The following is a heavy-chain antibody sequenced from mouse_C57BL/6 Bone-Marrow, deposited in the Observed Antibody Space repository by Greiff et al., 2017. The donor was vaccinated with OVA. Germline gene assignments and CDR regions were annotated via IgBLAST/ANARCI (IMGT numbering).Heavy chain of an antibody. J-gene: IGHJ2*01. Sequence: VQLQQSGAELARPGASVKLSCKASGYTFTSYGISWVKQRTGQGLEWIGEIYPRSGNTYYNEKFKGKATLTADKSSSTAYMELRSLTSEDSAVYFCARAFITTVVGPYYFDYWGQGTTLTVSS. V-gene: IGHV1-81*01. CDR1: GYTFTSYG. CDR2: IYPRSGNT. CDR3: ARAFITTVVGPYYFDY. D-gene: IGHD1-1*01.